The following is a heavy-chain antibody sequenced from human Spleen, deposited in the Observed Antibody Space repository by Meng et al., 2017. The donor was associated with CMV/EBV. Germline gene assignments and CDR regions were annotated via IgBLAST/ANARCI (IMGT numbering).Heavy chain of an antibody. Sequence: TFSSYTISWVRQAPGQGLEWMGRIIPILGIANYAQKFQGRVTITADKSTSTAYMELSSLRSEDTAVYYCARALRSIVVVPAADRWFDPWGQGTLVTVSS. CDR2: IIPILGIA. D-gene: IGHD2-2*01. J-gene: IGHJ5*02. V-gene: IGHV1-69*02. CDR1: TFSSYT. CDR3: ARALRSIVVVPAADRWFDP.